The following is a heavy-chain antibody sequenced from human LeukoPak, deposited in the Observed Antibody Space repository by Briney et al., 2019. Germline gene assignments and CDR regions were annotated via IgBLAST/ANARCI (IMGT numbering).Heavy chain of an antibody. Sequence: GASVKVSCKASGATFSSYAISWVRQAPGQGLEWMGGIIPISGAAYYAQKFQGRVTITADESTSTAYMELSSLRSEDTAVCYCAREYRYYYDSSGYSMFDYWGQGTLVTVSS. CDR1: GATFSSYA. V-gene: IGHV1-69*13. CDR3: AREYRYYYDSSGYSMFDY. D-gene: IGHD3-22*01. CDR2: IIPISGAA. J-gene: IGHJ4*02.